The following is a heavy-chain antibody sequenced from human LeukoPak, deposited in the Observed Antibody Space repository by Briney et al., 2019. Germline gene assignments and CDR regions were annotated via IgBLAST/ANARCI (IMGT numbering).Heavy chain of an antibody. D-gene: IGHD6-13*01. CDR2: IYYSGST. CDR3: ARHRQLALFDY. Sequence: KPSETLSLTCTVSGGSISTSSYYWGWIRQPPGKGLEWIGSIYYSGSTYYNPSLKSRVTISVDTSKNQFSLKLSSVTAADTAVYYCARHRQLALFDYWGQGTLVTVSS. J-gene: IGHJ4*02. CDR1: GGSISTSSYY. V-gene: IGHV4-39*01.